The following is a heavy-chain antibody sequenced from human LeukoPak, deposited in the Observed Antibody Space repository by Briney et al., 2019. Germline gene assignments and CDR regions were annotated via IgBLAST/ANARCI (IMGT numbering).Heavy chain of an antibody. CDR2: IYYSGST. CDR3: ARLTGLTSFDY. D-gene: IGHD7-27*01. V-gene: IGHV4-39*01. Sequence: KPSETLSLTCTVSGGSISSSSYYWGWIRQPPGKGLEWIGRIYYSGSTYYNPSLKSRVTISVDTSKNQFSLKLSSVTAADTAVYYCARLTGLTSFDYWGQRTMVTVSS. J-gene: IGHJ4*02. CDR1: GGSISSSSYY.